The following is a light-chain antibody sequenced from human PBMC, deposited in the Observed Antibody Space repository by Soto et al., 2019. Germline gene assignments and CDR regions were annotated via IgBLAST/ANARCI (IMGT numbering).Light chain of an antibody. CDR3: QQYNNWPPLT. CDR2: DTS. Sequence: ETVMTQSPATLSVSPGERATLSCRASQSVSSNLAWYQHKPGQAPRLLIYDTSTRATGIPARFSGSGSGTEFTLTISSLQSEDFAVYYCQQYNNWPPLTFGGGTKVDI. V-gene: IGKV3-15*01. CDR1: QSVSSN. J-gene: IGKJ4*01.